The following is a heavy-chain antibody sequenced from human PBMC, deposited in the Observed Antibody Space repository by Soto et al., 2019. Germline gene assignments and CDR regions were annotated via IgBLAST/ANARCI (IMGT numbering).Heavy chain of an antibody. V-gene: IGHV3-66*01. CDR1: GFTVSSNY. CDR2: IYSGGST. D-gene: IGHD4-17*01. J-gene: IGHJ6*03. Sequence: GGSLRLSCAASGFTVSSNYMSWVRQAPGKGLEWVSVIYSGGSTYYADSVKGRFTISRDNSKNTLYLQMNSLRAEDTAVYYCARVRAVTTWGVLSYYMDVWGKGTTVTVSS. CDR3: ARVRAVTTWGVLSYYMDV.